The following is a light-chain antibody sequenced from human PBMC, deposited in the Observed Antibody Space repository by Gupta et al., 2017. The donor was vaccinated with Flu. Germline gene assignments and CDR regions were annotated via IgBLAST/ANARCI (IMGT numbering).Light chain of an antibody. CDR3: QVWDTASDHWL. CDR1: KIGSET. J-gene: IGLJ3*02. CDR2: DDD. Sequence: GQTASIAGGGNKIGSETVHWYQQKPGQAPVLVLYDDDFRPSGIPERFSGSNSGNTATLTIRRVEAGDEADYYCQVWDTASDHWLFGAGTTLTVV. V-gene: IGLV3-21*02.